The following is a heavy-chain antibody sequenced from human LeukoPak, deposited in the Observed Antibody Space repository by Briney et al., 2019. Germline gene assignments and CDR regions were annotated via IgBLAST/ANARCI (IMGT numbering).Heavy chain of an antibody. J-gene: IGHJ1*01. D-gene: IGHD3-22*01. Sequence: PGGSLTLSCAASGFTFSSYWMLWLRQAPGKGLVWVSRIKSDGSTNYADSVKGRFTISRDNAKNTLSLQMNRLRAEDTGVYYCARAPSEIGGYYPEYFRHWGQGTLVTVSS. CDR2: IKSDGST. CDR3: ARAPSEIGGYYPEYFRH. CDR1: GFTFSSYW. V-gene: IGHV3-74*01.